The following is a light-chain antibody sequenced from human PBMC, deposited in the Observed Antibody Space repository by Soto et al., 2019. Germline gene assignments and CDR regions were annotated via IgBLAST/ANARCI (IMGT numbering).Light chain of an antibody. CDR3: QSYDSSLTVV. CDR2: GNI. V-gene: IGLV1-40*01. CDR1: SSNIGAGYD. Sequence: QYVLTQPPSVSGAPGQRVTISCTGSSSNIGAGYDVHWYQQVPGTAPKLLIYGNINRPSGVPDRFSGSKSGTSASLAITGLQADDEADYYCQSYDSSLTVVFGGWTKVTVL. J-gene: IGLJ2*01.